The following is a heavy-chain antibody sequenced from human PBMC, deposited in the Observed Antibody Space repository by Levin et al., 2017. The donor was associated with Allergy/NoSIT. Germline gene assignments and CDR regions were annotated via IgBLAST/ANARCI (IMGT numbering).Heavy chain of an antibody. Sequence: GESLKISCAASGFTFSSYDMHWVRQATGRGLEWVSAIGYTGDTYYSGSVKGRFTISRENAENSLYLQMTSLRAEDTAVYYCARAQISYSGSLDYWGQGTLVTVSS. D-gene: IGHD5-12*01. J-gene: IGHJ4*02. V-gene: IGHV3-13*01. CDR2: IGYTGDT. CDR1: GFTFSSYD. CDR3: ARAQISYSGSLDY.